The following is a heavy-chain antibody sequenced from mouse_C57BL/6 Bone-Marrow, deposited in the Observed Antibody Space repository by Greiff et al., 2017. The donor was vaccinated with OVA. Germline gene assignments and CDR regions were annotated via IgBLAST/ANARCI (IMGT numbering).Heavy chain of an antibody. J-gene: IGHJ2*01. V-gene: IGHV1-55*01. CDR2: IYPGSGST. CDR1: GYTFTSYW. Sequence: QVQLQQPGAELVKPGASVKMSCKASGYTFTSYWITWVKQRPGQGLEWIGDIYPGSGSTNYNEKFKSKATLTGDTSSSTSYMQISNLTSEDSAVYYSATRQTGREGFDYWGQGTTLTVSS. CDR3: ATRQTGREGFDY. D-gene: IGHD3-2*01.